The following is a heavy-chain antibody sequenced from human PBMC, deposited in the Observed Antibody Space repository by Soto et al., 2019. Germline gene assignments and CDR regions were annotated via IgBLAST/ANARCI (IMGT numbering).Heavy chain of an antibody. CDR3: AKVPEWGDGYNP. D-gene: IGHD5-12*01. CDR2: ISYDGSNK. Sequence: GGSLRLSCAASGFTFSSYGMHWVRQAPGKGLEWVAVISYDGSNKYYADSVKGRFTISRDNSKNTLYLQMNSLRAEDTAVYYCAKVPEWGDGYNPWGQGTLVTVSS. V-gene: IGHV3-30*18. J-gene: IGHJ5*02. CDR1: GFTFSSYG.